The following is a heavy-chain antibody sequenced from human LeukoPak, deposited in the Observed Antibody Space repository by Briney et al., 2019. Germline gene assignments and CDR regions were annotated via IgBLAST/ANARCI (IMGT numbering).Heavy chain of an antibody. CDR3: ARWTDDFWSGYYEIDY. J-gene: IGHJ4*02. D-gene: IGHD3-3*01. CDR1: GYTFTSYG. CDR2: ISAYNGNT. Sequence: ASVKVSCRASGYTFTSYGISWVRQAPGRGLEWMGWISAYNGNTNYAQKLQGRVTMTTDTSTSTAYMELRSLRSDDTAVYYCARWTDDFWSGYYEIDYWGQGTLVTVSS. V-gene: IGHV1-18*01.